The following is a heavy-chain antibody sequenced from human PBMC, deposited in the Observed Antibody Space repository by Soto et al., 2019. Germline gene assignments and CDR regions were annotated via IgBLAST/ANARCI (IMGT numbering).Heavy chain of an antibody. J-gene: IGHJ3*01. V-gene: IGHV6-1*01. Sequence: SQTLSLTCAISGDSVSSDITSWNWIRQSPSRGLEWLGRTYYRSKWFYDYAASVKSRITINPDTSKNQFSLELNSMTPEDTAVYYCARGNALDVWGQGTVVTVSS. D-gene: IGHD3-10*01. CDR1: GDSVSSDITS. CDR2: TYYRSKWFY. CDR3: ARGNALDV.